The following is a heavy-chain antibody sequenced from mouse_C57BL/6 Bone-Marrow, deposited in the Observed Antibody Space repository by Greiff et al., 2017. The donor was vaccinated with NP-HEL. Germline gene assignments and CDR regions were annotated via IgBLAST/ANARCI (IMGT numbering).Heavy chain of an antibody. CDR1: GFTFTDYY. V-gene: IGHV7-3*01. Sequence: DVKLVESGGGLVQPGGSLSLSCAASGFTFTDYYMSWVRQPPGKALEWLGFIRNKANGYTTEYSASVKGRFTISRDNSQSILYLQMNALRAEDSATYYCARYGYYYGSTSGAMDYWGQGTSVTVSS. CDR3: ARYGYYYGSTSGAMDY. J-gene: IGHJ4*01. CDR2: IRNKANGYTT. D-gene: IGHD1-1*01.